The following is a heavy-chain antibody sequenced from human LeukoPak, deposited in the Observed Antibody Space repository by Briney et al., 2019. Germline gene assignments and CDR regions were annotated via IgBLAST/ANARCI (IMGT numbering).Heavy chain of an antibody. D-gene: IGHD6-13*01. CDR2: ISGRGGST. CDR1: GFTFSSYA. V-gene: IGHV3-23*01. J-gene: IGHJ4*02. CDR3: AKVPAADYYFDY. Sequence: PGGSLRLSCAASGFTFSSYAMTWVRQAPGKGLEWVSVISGRGGSTYYADSVKGRFTISRDNSKNTLYLQMNSLRAEDTAVYYCAKVPAADYYFDYWGQGTLVTVSS.